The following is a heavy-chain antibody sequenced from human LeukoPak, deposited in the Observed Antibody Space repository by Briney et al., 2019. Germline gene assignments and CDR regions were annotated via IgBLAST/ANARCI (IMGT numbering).Heavy chain of an antibody. D-gene: IGHD6-13*01. CDR3: ARDYKPAWSSSWYGGDY. J-gene: IGHJ4*02. CDR2: ISPYNGNT. V-gene: IGHV1-18*01. Sequence: ASVKVSCKASGYTFTSYGISWVRQAPGQGLEWMGWISPYNGNTNYPQKLQGRVTMTTDTSTSTAYMELRSLRSDDTAVYYCARDYKPAWSSSWYGGDYWGQGTLVTVSS. CDR1: GYTFTSYG.